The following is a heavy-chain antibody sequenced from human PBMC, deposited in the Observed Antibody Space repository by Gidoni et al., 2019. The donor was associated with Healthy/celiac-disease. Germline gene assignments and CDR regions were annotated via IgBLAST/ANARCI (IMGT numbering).Heavy chain of an antibody. D-gene: IGHD4-4*01. CDR1: GGSISSYY. V-gene: IGHV4-59*01. Sequence: QVQLQESGPGLVKPSETLSITCTVSGGSISSYYWSWIRQPPGKGLEWIGYIYYSGSTNYNPSLKSRVTISVDTSKNQFSLKLSSVTAADTAVYYCAREVSVTTLDYYYYYGMDVWGQGTTVTVSS. CDR3: AREVSVTTLDYYYYYGMDV. J-gene: IGHJ6*02. CDR2: IYYSGST.